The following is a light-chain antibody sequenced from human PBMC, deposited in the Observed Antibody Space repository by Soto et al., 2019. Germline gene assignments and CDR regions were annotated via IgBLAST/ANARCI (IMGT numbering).Light chain of an antibody. CDR3: FYFTTDWTHV. V-gene: IGLV2-14*01. Sequence: SVLTQPASVSGSPGQSITISCTGSSSDIGAYNYVSWFQQYPGKAPKLIISEVSNRPSGVSNRFSGSKSGTAASLTISGLQTEDEADYFCFYFTTDWTHVFGTGTKVTDL. CDR2: EVS. CDR1: SSDIGAYNY. J-gene: IGLJ1*01.